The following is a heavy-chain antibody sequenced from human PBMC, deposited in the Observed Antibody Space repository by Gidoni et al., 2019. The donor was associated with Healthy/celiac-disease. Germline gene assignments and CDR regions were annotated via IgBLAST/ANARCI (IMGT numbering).Heavy chain of an antibody. CDR2: IYYSGST. Sequence: VQLQESGPGLVKPSETLSLICTVSGGSISSYYWSWIRQPPGKGLEWIGYIYYSGSTNYNPSLKSRVTISVDTSKNQFSLKLSSVTAADTAVYYCARVGLDYYGSGSYYKSGWFDPWGQGTLVTVSS. V-gene: IGHV4-59*01. D-gene: IGHD3-10*01. J-gene: IGHJ5*02. CDR3: ARVGLDYYGSGSYYKSGWFDP. CDR1: GGSISSYY.